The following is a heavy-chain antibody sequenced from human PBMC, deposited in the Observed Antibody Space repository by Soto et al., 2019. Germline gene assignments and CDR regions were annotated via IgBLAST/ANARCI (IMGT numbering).Heavy chain of an antibody. Sequence: ASVKVSCKASGFTFTSSAVQWVRQARGQRLEWIGWIVVGSGNTNYAQKFQERVTITRDMSTSTAYMELSSLRSEDTAVYYCAGGPSFVGATCFGYWGQGTLGPVSS. CDR1: GFTFTSSA. J-gene: IGHJ4*02. CDR2: IVVGSGNT. CDR3: AGGPSFVGATCFGY. V-gene: IGHV1-58*01. D-gene: IGHD1-26*01.